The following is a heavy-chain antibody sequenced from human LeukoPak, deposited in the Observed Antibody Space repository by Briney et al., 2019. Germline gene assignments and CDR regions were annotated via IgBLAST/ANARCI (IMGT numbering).Heavy chain of an antibody. J-gene: IGHJ6*01. Sequence: SETLSLTCAVYGGSFSGYYWSWIRQPPGKGLEWIGEINHSGGTNYNPSLKSRVTISGDRSKSQFSLKLSSMAAADTAVYYCARANYDTNGNRRYYNYWGLDVWGQGTTVTVST. CDR1: GGSFSGYY. V-gene: IGHV4-34*01. CDR2: INHSGGT. D-gene: IGHD2-8*01. CDR3: ARANYDTNGNRRYYNYWGLDV.